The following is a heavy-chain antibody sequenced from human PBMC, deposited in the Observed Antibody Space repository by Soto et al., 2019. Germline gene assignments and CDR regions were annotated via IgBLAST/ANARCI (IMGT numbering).Heavy chain of an antibody. CDR2: ISWNSGSI. J-gene: IGHJ4*02. CDR3: AKAPYCSGGSCYYRLTDYFDY. CDR1: GFTFDDYA. Sequence: GGSLRLSCAASGFTFDDYAMHWVRQAPGKGLEWVSGISWNSGSIGYADSVKGRFTISRDNAKNSLYLQMNSLRAEDTALYYSAKAPYCSGGSCYYRLTDYFDYWGQGTLVTVSS. V-gene: IGHV3-9*01. D-gene: IGHD2-15*01.